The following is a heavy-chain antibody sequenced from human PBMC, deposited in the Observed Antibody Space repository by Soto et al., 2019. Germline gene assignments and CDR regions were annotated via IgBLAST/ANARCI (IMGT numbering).Heavy chain of an antibody. CDR3: ARDRGYR. D-gene: IGHD5-12*01. Sequence: QLVESGGGLVQPGGSLRLSCAASGFSVSNNYMKWVGQAPGKGLEWVSLIYSGGSTYYADSVKGRFTISRDNSKNTLFLQMNSLRVEDTAVYYCARDRGYRWGQGTMVTVSS. V-gene: IGHV3-66*01. J-gene: IGHJ3*01. CDR2: IYSGGST. CDR1: GFSVSNNY.